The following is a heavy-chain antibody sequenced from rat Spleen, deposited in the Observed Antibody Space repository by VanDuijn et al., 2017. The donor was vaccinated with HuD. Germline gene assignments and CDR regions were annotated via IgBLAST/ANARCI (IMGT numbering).Heavy chain of an antibody. CDR2: MLTGGNT. CDR1: GFSLTSYN. V-gene: IGHV2-6*01. D-gene: IGHD5-1*01. Sequence: QVQLMESGPGLVQPSETLSLTCTVSGFSLTSYNVHWVRQPPGKGLEWIAAMLTGGNTYYNPALKSRLSISRDTSKSQVFLKMNILQTEDTAMYFCARGWERFAYWGQGTLVTVSS. J-gene: IGHJ3*01. CDR3: ARGWERFAY.